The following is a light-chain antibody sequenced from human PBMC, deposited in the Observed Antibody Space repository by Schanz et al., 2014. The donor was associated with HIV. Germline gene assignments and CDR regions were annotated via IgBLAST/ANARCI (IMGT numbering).Light chain of an antibody. CDR2: DAS. CDR3: QQYDNWPPLT. Sequence: EIVLTQSPATLSLSPGERATLSCRASQSVSSYLAWYHQKPGQAPRLLIYDASNRATGIPARFSGSGSGTEFSLTISSLQSEDFAVYYCQQYDNWPPLTFGGGTKVEIK. J-gene: IGKJ4*01. CDR1: QSVSSY. V-gene: IGKV3D-15*01.